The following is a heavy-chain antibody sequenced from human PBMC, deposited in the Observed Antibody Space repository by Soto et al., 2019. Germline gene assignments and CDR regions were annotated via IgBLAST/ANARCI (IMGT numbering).Heavy chain of an antibody. CDR3: ARDHGLVRGVTHYYYYYGMDV. CDR1: GFTFSSYG. D-gene: IGHD3-10*01. V-gene: IGHV3-33*01. Sequence: QVQLVESGGGVVQPGRSLRLSCAASGFTFSSYGMHWVRQAPGKGLEWVAVIWYDGSNKYYADFVKGRFTISRDNSKNTLYLQMNSLRAEDTAVYYCARDHGLVRGVTHYYYYYGMDVWGQGTTVTVSS. J-gene: IGHJ6*02. CDR2: IWYDGSNK.